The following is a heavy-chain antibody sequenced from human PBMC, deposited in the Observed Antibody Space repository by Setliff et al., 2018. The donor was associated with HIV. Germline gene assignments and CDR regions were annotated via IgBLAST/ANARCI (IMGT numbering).Heavy chain of an antibody. CDR1: GYTFTNYF. CDR2: VDPEDGET. V-gene: IGHV1-69-2*01. Sequence: GASVKVSCKASGYTFTNYFMHWVRQAPGEGLEWVGRVDPEDGETRYAMKFQGSVTISADTSTDTTYLSLTSLRSRDTAVYYCATVRIVGATEFDYWGQGTVVTV. CDR3: ATVRIVGATEFDY. J-gene: IGHJ4*02. D-gene: IGHD1-26*01.